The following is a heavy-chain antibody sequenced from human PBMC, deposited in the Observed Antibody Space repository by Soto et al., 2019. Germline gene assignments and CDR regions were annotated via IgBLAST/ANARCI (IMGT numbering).Heavy chain of an antibody. J-gene: IGHJ4*02. V-gene: IGHV4-34*01. CDR3: ARGQVDIVVVVAAIPNFDC. Sequence: QVQLQQWGAGLLKPSETLSLTCAVYGGSFSGYYWSWIRQPPGKGLEWIGEINHSGSTNYNPSLKSRVTISVDTSKNPFSLKLSSVTAADTAVYYCARGQVDIVVVVAAIPNFDCWGQGTLVTVSS. D-gene: IGHD2-15*01. CDR2: INHSGST. CDR1: GGSFSGYY.